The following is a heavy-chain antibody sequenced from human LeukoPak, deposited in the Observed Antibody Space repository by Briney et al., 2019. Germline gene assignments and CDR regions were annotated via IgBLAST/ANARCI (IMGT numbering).Heavy chain of an antibody. CDR1: GFTFSSYD. CDR2: IGTAGDT. CDR3: AKDPGPYYDFWSGYPSYFDY. J-gene: IGHJ4*02. D-gene: IGHD3-3*01. Sequence: GGSLRLSCAASGFTFSSYDMHWVRQATGKGLEWVSAIGTAGDTYYPGSVKGRFTISRENAKNSLYLQMNSLRAGDTAVYYCAKDPGPYYDFWSGYPSYFDYWGQGTLVTVSS. V-gene: IGHV3-13*01.